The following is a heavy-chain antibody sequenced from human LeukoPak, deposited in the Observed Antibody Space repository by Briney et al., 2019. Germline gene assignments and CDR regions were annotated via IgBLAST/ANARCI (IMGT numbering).Heavy chain of an antibody. J-gene: IGHJ6*02. CDR2: INPSGGST. D-gene: IGHD1-26*01. Sequence: ASVKVSCKASGYTFTSYYMHWVRQAPGQGLEWMGIINPSGGSTSYAQKFQGRVTMTRDTSTSTVYMELSSLRSEDTAVYYCARDVGGLVANYYYYGMDVWGQGTTVTVSS. CDR1: GYTFTSYY. CDR3: ARDVGGLVANYYYYGMDV. V-gene: IGHV1-46*01.